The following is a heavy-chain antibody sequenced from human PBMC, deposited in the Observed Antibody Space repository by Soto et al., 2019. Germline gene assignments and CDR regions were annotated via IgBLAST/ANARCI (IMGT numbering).Heavy chain of an antibody. D-gene: IGHD2-15*01. CDR3: ARGRYCLTGRCFPNWFDS. J-gene: IGHJ5*01. CDR2: IYKSATT. Sequence: SDTLSLTCSVSGDSIPTVDYFWAWIRQPPGQALEYIGYIYKSATTYYNPSFESRVAISLDTSKSQFSLNVTSVTAADTAVYFCARGRYCLTGRCFPNWFDSWGQGTLVTVSS. V-gene: IGHV4-30-4*02. CDR1: GDSIPTVDYF.